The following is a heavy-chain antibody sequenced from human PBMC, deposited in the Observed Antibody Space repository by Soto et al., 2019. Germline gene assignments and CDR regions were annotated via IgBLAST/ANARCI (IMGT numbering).Heavy chain of an antibody. Sequence: QVQLVESGGDVVQPGRSLRLSCAASGFTFSSYGMHWVRQAPGKGLEWVAVISYDGSVKYYADSVKGRFTISRDNSKNTLYLQMNSLRAEDTPVYYCAGEVASGYWGQGTLVTVSS. V-gene: IGHV3-30*03. CDR2: ISYDGSVK. CDR1: GFTFSSYG. CDR3: AGEVASGY. J-gene: IGHJ4*02. D-gene: IGHD2-21*01.